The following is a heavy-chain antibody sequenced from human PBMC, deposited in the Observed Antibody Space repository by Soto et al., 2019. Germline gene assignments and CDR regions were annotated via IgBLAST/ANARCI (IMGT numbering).Heavy chain of an antibody. D-gene: IGHD5-18*01. V-gene: IGHV4-31*03. J-gene: IGHJ4*02. CDR3: ARDGRRLWHYFDY. CDR2: IYYSGST. Sequence: SETLSLTCTVSGGSISSGGYYWSWIRQHPGKGLEWIGYIYYSGSTYYNPSLKSRVTISVDTSKNQFSLKLSSVTAADTAVYYCARDGRRLWHYFDYWGQGTLVTVSS. CDR1: GGSISSGGYY.